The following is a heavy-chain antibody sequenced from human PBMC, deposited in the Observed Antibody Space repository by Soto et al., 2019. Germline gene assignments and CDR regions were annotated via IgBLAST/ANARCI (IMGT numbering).Heavy chain of an antibody. V-gene: IGHV3-23*01. CDR3: AKDLAVRGVIIPFDY. CDR2: ISGSGGST. D-gene: IGHD3-10*01. J-gene: IGHJ4*02. CDR1: GFTFSSYA. Sequence: GGSLRLSCAASGFTFSSYAMSWVRQAPGKGLEWVSAISGSGGSTYYADSVKGRFTISRDNSKNTLYLQMNSLRAEDTAVYYCAKDLAVRGVIIPFDYWGQGTLVTVSS.